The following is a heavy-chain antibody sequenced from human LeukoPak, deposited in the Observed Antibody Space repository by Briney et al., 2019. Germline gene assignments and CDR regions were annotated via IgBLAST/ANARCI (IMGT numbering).Heavy chain of an antibody. CDR3: ATSKSSSGWYWDY. CDR1: GGSISSYY. J-gene: IGHJ4*02. V-gene: IGHV4-4*07. CDR2: IYTSGST. D-gene: IGHD6-19*01. Sequence: KTSETLSLTCTVSGGSISSYYRSWIRQPAGKGLEWIGRIYTSGSTNYNPSLKSRVTMSVDTSKNQFSLKLSSVTAADTAVYYCATSKSSSGWYWDYWGQGTLVTVSS.